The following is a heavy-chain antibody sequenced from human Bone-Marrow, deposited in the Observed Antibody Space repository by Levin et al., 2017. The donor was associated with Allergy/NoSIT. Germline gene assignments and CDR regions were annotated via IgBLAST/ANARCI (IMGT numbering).Heavy chain of an antibody. D-gene: IGHD5-18*01. Sequence: GESLKISCAASGFTFSSYSMNWVRQAPGKGLEWVSYISSSSSTIYYADSVKGRFTISRDNAKNSLYLQMNSLRDEDTAVYYCARDRVQLWFEDDWYFDLWGRGTLVTVSS. CDR3: ARDRVQLWFEDDWYFDL. CDR2: ISSSSSTI. CDR1: GFTFSSYS. J-gene: IGHJ2*01. V-gene: IGHV3-48*02.